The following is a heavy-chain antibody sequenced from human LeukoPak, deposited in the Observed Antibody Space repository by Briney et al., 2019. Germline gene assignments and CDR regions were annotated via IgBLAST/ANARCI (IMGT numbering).Heavy chain of an antibody. V-gene: IGHV4-39*01. Sequence: SETLSLTCTVSGGSISSSSYYWGWIRQPPGKGLEWIGSIYYSGSTYYNPSLKSRVTISVDTSKNQFSLKLSSVTAADTAVYYCARHGWGGADFDYWGQGTLVTVSS. CDR2: IYYSGST. D-gene: IGHD3-16*01. CDR3: ARHGWGGADFDY. CDR1: GGSISSSSYY. J-gene: IGHJ4*02.